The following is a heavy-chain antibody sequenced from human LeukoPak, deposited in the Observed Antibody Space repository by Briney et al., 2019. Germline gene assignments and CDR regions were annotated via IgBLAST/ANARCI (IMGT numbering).Heavy chain of an antibody. V-gene: IGHV3-33*01. Sequence: GRSLRLSCAASGFTFSSYGMHWVRQAPGKGLEWVAVIWYDGSNKYYADSVKGRFTISRDNSKNTLYLQMNSLRAEDTAVYYCARDREIWLRSDGMDVWGQGTTVTVSS. CDR1: GFTFSSYG. CDR3: ARDREIWLRSDGMDV. J-gene: IGHJ6*02. CDR2: IWYDGSNK. D-gene: IGHD5-12*01.